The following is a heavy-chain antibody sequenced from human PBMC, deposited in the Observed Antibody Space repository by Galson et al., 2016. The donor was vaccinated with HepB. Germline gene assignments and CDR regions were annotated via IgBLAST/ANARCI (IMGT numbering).Heavy chain of an antibody. Sequence: ETLSLTCTVSGGSISASSYSWAWIRQPPGKGLEWIGTIYYSGTTYYNPSLKSGVTISVDTSTNQFSLKLRSVTAADTAVYYCARMDSTSAAQAFDHWGQGTLVAVSS. CDR2: IYYSGTT. CDR3: ARMDSTSAAQAFDH. V-gene: IGHV4-39*01. J-gene: IGHJ4*02. CDR1: GGSISASSYS. D-gene: IGHD2-15*01.